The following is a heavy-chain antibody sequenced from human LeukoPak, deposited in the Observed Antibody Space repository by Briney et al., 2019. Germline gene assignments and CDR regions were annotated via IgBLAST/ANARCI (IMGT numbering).Heavy chain of an antibody. CDR2: IFPAGSDT. J-gene: IGHJ6*02. D-gene: IGHD5/OR15-5a*01. V-gene: IGHV5-51*01. Sequence: GESLKISCQASGYSFTKYWIAWVRKMPGKGLEWMGIIFPAGSDTRYSPSFQGQVTISADKSISTAYLQWSSLKASDTAMYYCARRVSLNGMDVWGQGTTVTVSS. CDR3: ARRVSLNGMDV. CDR1: GYSFTKYW.